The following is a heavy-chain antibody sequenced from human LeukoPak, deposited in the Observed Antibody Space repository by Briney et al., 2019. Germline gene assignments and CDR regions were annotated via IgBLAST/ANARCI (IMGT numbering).Heavy chain of an antibody. V-gene: IGHV3-23*01. D-gene: IGHD2-2*01. CDR1: GFTFSSYA. Sequence: GGSLRLSCAASGFTFSSYAMSWVRHAPGKGLEWGSDISGSGGSTYYADSAKGRFTISRDNSKNALYVQINTLEAEDTAVYYCAKDSQYCSSTSCYDLGVIAAAGKFDYWGQGTLVTVSS. CDR3: AKDSQYCSSTSCYDLGVIAAAGKFDY. J-gene: IGHJ4*02. CDR2: ISGSGGST.